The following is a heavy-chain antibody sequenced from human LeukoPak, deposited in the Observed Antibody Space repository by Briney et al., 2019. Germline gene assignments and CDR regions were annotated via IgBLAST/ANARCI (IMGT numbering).Heavy chain of an antibody. Sequence: SQTLSLTCTVSGGSISSGGYYWSWIRQHPGKGLEWIGYIYYSGSTYYNPSLKSRVTISVDTSKSQFSLRVNSVTAADTAVYYCARGRTYATRFDYWGRGTLVTVSS. V-gene: IGHV4-31*03. CDR1: GGSISSGGYY. J-gene: IGHJ4*02. D-gene: IGHD2-2*01. CDR3: ARGRTYATRFDY. CDR2: IYYSGST.